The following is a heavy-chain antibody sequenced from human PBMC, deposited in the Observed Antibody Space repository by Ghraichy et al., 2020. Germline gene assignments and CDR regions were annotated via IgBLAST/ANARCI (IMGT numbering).Heavy chain of an antibody. CDR3: ARDPRLELRPPNWFVP. CDR1: GFTFSNYY. D-gene: IGHD1-7*01. Sequence: GGSLRLSCAASGFTFSNYYMSWIRQAPGKGLEWVSYISSSSSYKNYADSVKGRFTISRDNAKNSLYLQMNSLRAEDTAVYYCARDPRLELRPPNWFVPWGQGTLVTVSS. CDR2: ISSSSSYK. V-gene: IGHV3-11*06. J-gene: IGHJ5*02.